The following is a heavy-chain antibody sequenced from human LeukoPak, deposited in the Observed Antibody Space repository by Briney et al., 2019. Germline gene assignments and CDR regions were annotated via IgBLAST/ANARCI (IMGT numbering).Heavy chain of an antibody. CDR1: GGSISSYY. CDR2: IYYSGST. D-gene: IGHD2-21*02. CDR3: ARLVVTAASYWYFDL. Sequence: RASETLSLTCTVSGGSISSYYWSWIRQPPGKGLEWIGYIYYSGSTNYNPSLKSRVTISVDTSKNQFSLKLSSVTAADTAVYYCARLVVTAASYWYFDLWGRGTLVTVSS. V-gene: IGHV4-59*08. J-gene: IGHJ2*01.